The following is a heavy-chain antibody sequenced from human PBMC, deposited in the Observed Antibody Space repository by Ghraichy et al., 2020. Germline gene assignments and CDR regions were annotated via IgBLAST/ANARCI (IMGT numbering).Heavy chain of an antibody. CDR1: GGSVSSGNYY. CDR2: IYYSGST. D-gene: IGHD2-15*01. J-gene: IGHJ4*02. CDR3: ARGRATLLIDY. Sequence: SETLSLTCTVSGGSVSSGNYYWSWIRQPPGKGLEWIGYIYYSGSTNYNPSLKSRVTISIDTSKNQFSLKLSSVTAADTAVYYCARGRATLLIDYWGQGTLVTVSS. V-gene: IGHV4-61*01.